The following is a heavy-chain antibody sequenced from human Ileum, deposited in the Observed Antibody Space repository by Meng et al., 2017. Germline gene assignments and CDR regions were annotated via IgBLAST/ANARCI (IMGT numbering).Heavy chain of an antibody. CDR1: GGTFSSYA. D-gene: IGHD2-21*02. CDR3: ARAWGQAYCGGDCYSSWYFDL. CDR2: IIPIFGTA. J-gene: IGHJ2*01. Sequence: SVKVSCKASGGTFSSYAISWVRQAPGQGLEWMGGIIPIFGTANYAQKFQGRVTITADESTSTAYMELSSLRSEDTAVYYCARAWGQAYCGGDCYSSWYFDLWGRGTRV. V-gene: IGHV1-69*13.